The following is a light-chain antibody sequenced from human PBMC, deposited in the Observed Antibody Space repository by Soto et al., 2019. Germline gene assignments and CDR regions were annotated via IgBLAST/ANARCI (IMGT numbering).Light chain of an antibody. Sequence: EIVLTQSPATLSLSPGERATLSCRASQSVSSYLAWYQQKPGQAPRLLIYVASNRATGIPARFSGSGSGTDFTLTISSLEPEDFAVYYCQQRSNWSEWTFGQGTKVEIK. CDR2: VAS. J-gene: IGKJ1*01. CDR1: QSVSSY. V-gene: IGKV3-11*01. CDR3: QQRSNWSEWT.